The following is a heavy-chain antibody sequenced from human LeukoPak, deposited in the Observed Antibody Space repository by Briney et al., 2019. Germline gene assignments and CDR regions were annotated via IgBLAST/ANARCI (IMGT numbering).Heavy chain of an antibody. J-gene: IGHJ4*02. CDR1: GGSFSGYY. CDR3: ARVRNEYYDFWSGGRNFDY. CDR2: INHSGST. D-gene: IGHD3-3*01. Sequence: SETLSLTCAVYGGSFSGYYWSWIRQPPGKGLEWIGEINHSGSTNYNPSLKSRVTISVDTSKNQFSLKLSSVTAADTAVYYCARVRNEYYDFWSGGRNFDYWGQGTLVTVSS. V-gene: IGHV4-34*01.